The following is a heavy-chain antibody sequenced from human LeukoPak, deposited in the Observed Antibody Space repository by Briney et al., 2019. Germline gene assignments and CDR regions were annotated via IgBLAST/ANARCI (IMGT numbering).Heavy chain of an antibody. CDR2: INHSGST. CDR1: GGSFSGYY. D-gene: IGHD3-22*01. CDR3: ARDRGYYDSSGYYRTWFDP. V-gene: IGHV4-34*01. Sequence: PSETLSLTCAVYGGSFSGYYWSWIRQPPGKGLEWIGEINHSGSTNYNPSLKSRVTISVDTSKNQFSLKLSSVTAADTAVYYCARDRGYYDSSGYYRTWFDPWGQGTLVTVSS. J-gene: IGHJ5*02.